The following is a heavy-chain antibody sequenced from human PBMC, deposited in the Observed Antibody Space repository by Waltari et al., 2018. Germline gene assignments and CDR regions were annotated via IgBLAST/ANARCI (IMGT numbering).Heavy chain of an antibody. V-gene: IGHV1-18*01. J-gene: IGHJ4*02. CDR1: GYDFDDYS. Sequence: QVQLVQSGSEVKKPGASVKVSCKASGYDFDDYSIVWLRQAPGQGLEWMGWISSVQTNTRYAQNFQDRVIMTTDASTTTAYMEVRGLRSDDTAVYYCARSRYNFDSTGPYPHWGQGTVVTVSS. CDR2: ISSVQTNT. CDR3: ARSRYNFDSTGPYPH. D-gene: IGHD3-22*01.